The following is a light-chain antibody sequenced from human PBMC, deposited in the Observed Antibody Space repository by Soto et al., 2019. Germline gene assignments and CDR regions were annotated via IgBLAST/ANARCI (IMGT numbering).Light chain of an antibody. V-gene: IGKV1-5*03. CDR1: QSVSSW. Sequence: DIQMTQSPSTLSASVGDRVTITCRASQSVSSWLAWYQQKPGKAPKLLIYKASNLESGVPSRFSGSGSGTEFTLTISGLQPDDFATYYCQHYNCDSTFGRVTKVEIK. J-gene: IGKJ4*01. CDR2: KAS. CDR3: QHYNCDST.